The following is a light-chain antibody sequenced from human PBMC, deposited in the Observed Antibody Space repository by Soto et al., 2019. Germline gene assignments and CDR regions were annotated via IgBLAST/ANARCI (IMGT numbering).Light chain of an antibody. Sequence: EVLLTQSPATLSLSPGEIATLSCRASQSVGSYLAWYQQKPGQAPRVLIYDASNRATDIPTRFSGSGSGTDFTLTISSLEPEDVAVYYCQQRNNWPRITFGQGTRLEI. V-gene: IGKV3-11*01. CDR2: DAS. CDR1: QSVGSY. J-gene: IGKJ5*01. CDR3: QQRNNWPRIT.